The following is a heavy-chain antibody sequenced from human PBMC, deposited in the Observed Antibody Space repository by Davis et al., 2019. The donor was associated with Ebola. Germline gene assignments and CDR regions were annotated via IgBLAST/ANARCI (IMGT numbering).Heavy chain of an antibody. CDR1: GFTFSGSA. V-gene: IGHV3-73*01. J-gene: IGHJ6*02. CDR3: TRQVQLLRYGMDV. Sequence: PGGSLRLSCAASGFTFSGSAMHWVRQASGKGLEWVGRIRSKANSYATAYAASVKGRFTISRDDSKNTAYLQMNSLKTEDTAVYYCTRQVQLLRYGMDVWGQGTTVTVSS. CDR2: IRSKANSYAT. D-gene: IGHD2-2*01.